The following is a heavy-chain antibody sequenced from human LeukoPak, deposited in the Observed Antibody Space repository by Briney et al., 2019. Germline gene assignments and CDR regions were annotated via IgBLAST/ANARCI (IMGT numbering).Heavy chain of an antibody. J-gene: IGHJ6*03. CDR1: GGSISNNLYY. Sequence: SETLSLTCTVAGGSISNNLYYWGWVRQPPGKGLEWIGSLYYSGSTYYNASLKGRVTISIDKAKNQFALMLSSVTAADTAVYFCARISSVWVKDFYYYMDVWGKGATVTVSS. V-gene: IGHV4-39*06. CDR3: ARISSVWVKDFYYYMDV. D-gene: IGHD3-16*02. CDR2: LYYSGST.